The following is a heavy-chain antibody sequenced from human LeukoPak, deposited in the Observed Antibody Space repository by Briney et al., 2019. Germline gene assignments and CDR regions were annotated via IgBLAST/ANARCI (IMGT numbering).Heavy chain of an antibody. CDR2: IDPSDSYI. D-gene: IGHD3-10*01. CDR1: GYSFSTYW. J-gene: IGHJ4*02. V-gene: IGHV5-10-1*01. CDR3: ARHTDLVPGNSGSGSYVY. Sequence: GESLRISCKGSGYSFSTYWTSWVRQMPGKGLEWMGRIDPSDSYINYSPSFQGHVTISVDKSISTAYLQWSGLKASDTAMYYCARHTDLVPGNSGSGSYVYWGQGTLVTVSS.